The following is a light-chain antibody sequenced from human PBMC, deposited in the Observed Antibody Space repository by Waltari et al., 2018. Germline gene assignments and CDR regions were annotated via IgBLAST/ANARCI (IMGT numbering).Light chain of an antibody. J-gene: IGKJ1*01. CDR1: QSVSRA. V-gene: IGKV3-20*01. Sequence: EIVLTQSPGSLSSSPGERVTLSCRASQSVSRALAWYQQKPGQAPRLLIFGASNRATGMPDRFSGGGSETDFSLTISRLEPEDFAVYYCQHYVRLPATFGRGTKVEIK. CDR2: GAS. CDR3: QHYVRLPAT.